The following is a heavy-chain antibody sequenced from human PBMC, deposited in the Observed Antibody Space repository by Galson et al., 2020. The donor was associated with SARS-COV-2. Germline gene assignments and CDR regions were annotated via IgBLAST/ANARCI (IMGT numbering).Heavy chain of an antibody. CDR1: GYMFTSCY. Sequence: ASVKVSCKTSGYMFTSCYMHWVRQAPGQGLEWMGIINPSGGSTNYAQKFRGRVTMTRDTSTSTVYMELSSLRSEDTAVYYCAREGLFGSKNWLLETHFYYYYMDVWGEGTTVTVSS. J-gene: IGHJ6*03. D-gene: IGHD3-9*01. CDR2: INPSGGST. CDR3: AREGLFGSKNWLLETHFYYYYMDV. V-gene: IGHV1-46*01.